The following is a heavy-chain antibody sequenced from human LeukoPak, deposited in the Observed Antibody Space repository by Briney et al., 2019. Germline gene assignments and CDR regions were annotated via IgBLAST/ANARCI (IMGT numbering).Heavy chain of an antibody. J-gene: IGHJ4*02. D-gene: IGHD3-22*01. V-gene: IGHV4-30-4*01. CDR1: GGSISSGDYY. CDR3: ARAYDSSGYYWY. Sequence: PSETLSLTCTVSGGSISSGDYYWSWIRQPPGKGLEWIGYIYYSGSTYYNPSLKSRATILVDTSKNQFSLKLSSVTAADTAVYYCARAYDSSGYYWYWGQGTLVTVSS. CDR2: IYYSGST.